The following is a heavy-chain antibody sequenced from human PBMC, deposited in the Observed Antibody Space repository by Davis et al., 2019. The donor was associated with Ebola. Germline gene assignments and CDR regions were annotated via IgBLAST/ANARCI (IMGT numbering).Heavy chain of an antibody. Sequence: MPSETLSLTCTVSGGSISSSSYYWGWIRQPPGKGLEWIGSIYYSGSTYYNPSLESRVTISVDTSKNQFSLKLSSVTAADTAVYYCARHHCTGGVCYRANWFDPWGRGTLVTVSS. CDR1: GGSISSSSYY. CDR3: ARHHCTGGVCYRANWFDP. V-gene: IGHV4-39*01. D-gene: IGHD2-8*02. CDR2: IYYSGST. J-gene: IGHJ5*02.